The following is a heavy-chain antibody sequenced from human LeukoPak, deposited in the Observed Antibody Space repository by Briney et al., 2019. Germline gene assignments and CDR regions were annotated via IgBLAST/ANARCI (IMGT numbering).Heavy chain of an antibody. CDR3: ARLWNYDY. Sequence: SGGSLRLSCAASGFTFSDYYMSWIRQAPGKGLELVSYISSTSSTIFYADSVKRRFTISRDNAKNSLYLQMNSLRTEDTALYFCARLWNYDYWGQGTLVTVSS. CDR2: ISSTSSTI. D-gene: IGHD1-1*01. J-gene: IGHJ4*02. V-gene: IGHV3-11*01. CDR1: GFTFSDYY.